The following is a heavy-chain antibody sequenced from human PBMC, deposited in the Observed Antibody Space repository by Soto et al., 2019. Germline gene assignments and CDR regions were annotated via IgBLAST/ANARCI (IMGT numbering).Heavy chain of an antibody. CDR2: IYWDDDK. CDR3: AHTPAYYIDY. CDR1: GFSLSTSGLC. V-gene: IGHV2-5*02. Sequence: SGPTLVNPTQTLTLTCTFSGFSLSTSGLCVGWIRQPPGKALEWLALIYWDDDKRYSPSLKSRLTITKDTSKNQVVLTLTNVDPVDTATYYCAHTPAYYIDYWGQGALVTVSS. J-gene: IGHJ4*02.